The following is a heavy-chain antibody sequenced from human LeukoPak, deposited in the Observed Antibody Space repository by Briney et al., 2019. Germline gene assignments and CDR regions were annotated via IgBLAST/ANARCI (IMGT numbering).Heavy chain of an antibody. Sequence: GGSLRLSCAASGFTFSSYAMSWVRQAPGKGLEWVSAISGSGGSTYYADSVKGRFTISRDNSKNTLFLQMNSLRAEDTAVYYCAKIAGFGGWGPNYFDYWGQGTLVTVSS. V-gene: IGHV3-23*01. D-gene: IGHD3-10*01. CDR1: GFTFSSYA. J-gene: IGHJ4*02. CDR2: ISGSGGST. CDR3: AKIAGFGGWGPNYFDY.